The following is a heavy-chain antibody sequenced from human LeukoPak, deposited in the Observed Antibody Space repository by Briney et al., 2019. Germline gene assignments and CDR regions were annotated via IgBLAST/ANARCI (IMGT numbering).Heavy chain of an antibody. D-gene: IGHD6-13*01. J-gene: IGHJ4*02. CDR2: IYSGGST. CDR3: ARVVAAAGTHFDY. Sequence: GGSLRLSCAASGFTVSSNYMSWVRQAPGKGLEWVSVIYSGGSTYYAASVKGRFTISRDNSKNTLYLQMNSLRAEDTAVYYCARVVAAAGTHFDYWREGTLVTVSS. V-gene: IGHV3-66*01. CDR1: GFTVSSNY.